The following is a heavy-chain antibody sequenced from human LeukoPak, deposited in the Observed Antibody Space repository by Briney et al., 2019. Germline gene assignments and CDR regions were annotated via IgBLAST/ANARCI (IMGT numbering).Heavy chain of an antibody. J-gene: IGHJ4*02. CDR2: IWYDGSNK. D-gene: IGHD6-25*01. V-gene: IGHV3-33*01. CDR3: ARGAAREVDY. CDR1: GFTFSSYG. Sequence: PGRSMRLACSASGFTFSSYGMHWVRLAQGKGLEWVAVIWYDGSNKYYADSVKGRFTISRDNSKNTLYLQMNSLRAEDTAVYYCARGAAREVDYWGQGTLVTVSS.